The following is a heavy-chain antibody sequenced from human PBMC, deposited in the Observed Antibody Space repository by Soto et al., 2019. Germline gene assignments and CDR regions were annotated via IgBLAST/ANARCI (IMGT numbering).Heavy chain of an antibody. CDR2: FNPNSGDT. Sequence: ASVKVSCKASGYVFTAYSMHWVRQAPGQGLEWVGWFNPNSGDTIYAQKFQGRVTLTGDTSISTAYMELYSLTSDDTAVYYCAREASAVISLDYWGQGTLVTVSS. CDR1: GYVFTAYS. J-gene: IGHJ4*02. D-gene: IGHD6-19*01. V-gene: IGHV1-2*02. CDR3: AREASAVISLDY.